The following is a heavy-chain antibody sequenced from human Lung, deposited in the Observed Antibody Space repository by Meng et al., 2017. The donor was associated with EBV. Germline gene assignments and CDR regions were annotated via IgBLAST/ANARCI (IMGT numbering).Heavy chain of an antibody. V-gene: IGHV4-30-4*01. J-gene: IGHJ2*01. CDR2: IYYSGST. D-gene: IGHD5-18*01. Sequence: QLQLQESGSGLVKPPGTLSLTCAFSGGSISSGDYYWSWIRQPPGQGLELIGHIYYSGSTSYNPSLKSRVTISVDTSNNQFSLKLSSVTAADTAMYFCARVGWRQWSFDLWGRGTLVTVSS. CDR1: GGSISSGDYY. CDR3: ARVGWRQWSFDL.